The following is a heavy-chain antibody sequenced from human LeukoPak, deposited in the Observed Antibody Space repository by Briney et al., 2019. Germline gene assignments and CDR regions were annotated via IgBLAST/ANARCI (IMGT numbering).Heavy chain of an antibody. CDR2: INHSGST. CDR3: ARGQGYCYGSRSHNLFDY. CDR1: GGSFSGYY. V-gene: IGHV4-34*01. Sequence: SETLSLTCAVYGGSFSGYYWSWIRQPPGKGLEWIGEINHSGSTNYNPSLKSRVTISVDTSKNQFSLKLSSVTAADTAVYYCARGQGYCYGSRSHNLFDYWGQGTLVTVSS. J-gene: IGHJ4*02. D-gene: IGHD3-10*01.